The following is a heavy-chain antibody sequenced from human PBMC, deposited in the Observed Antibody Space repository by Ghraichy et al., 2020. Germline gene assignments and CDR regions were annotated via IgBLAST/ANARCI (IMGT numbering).Heavy chain of an antibody. CDR3: ARDGHNYAEGAY. CDR2: ITSSSRSI. Sequence: GGSLRLSCVGSGFTLSSYNMNWVRQSPGKGLEWVSYITSSSRSIFYADSVKGRFTISRDNAQNSLHLQLSSLTVEDTAVYYCARDGHNYAEGAYWGQGTLFTVSS. D-gene: IGHD5-18*01. V-gene: IGHV3-48*01. CDR1: GFTLSSYN. J-gene: IGHJ4*02.